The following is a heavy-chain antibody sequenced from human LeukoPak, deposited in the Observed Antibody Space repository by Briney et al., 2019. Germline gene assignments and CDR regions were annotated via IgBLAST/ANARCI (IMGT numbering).Heavy chain of an antibody. CDR1: GYTFTGYY. D-gene: IGHD6-19*01. CDR3: ARDPERIAVAGSDY. J-gene: IGHJ4*02. V-gene: IGHV1-2*02. Sequence: ASVKVSCKASGYTFTGYYMHWVRQAPGQGLEWMGWISPNSGGTNYAQKFQGRVTMTRDTSISTAYMELSRLRSDDTAVYYCARDPERIAVAGSDYWGQGTLVTVSS. CDR2: ISPNSGGT.